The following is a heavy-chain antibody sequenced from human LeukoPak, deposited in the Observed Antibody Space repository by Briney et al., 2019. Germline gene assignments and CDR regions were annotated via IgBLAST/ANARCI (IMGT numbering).Heavy chain of an antibody. CDR2: INPNSGGT. CDR3: ARDHSSSCQLFDS. CDR1: GYTFTGYY. V-gene: IGHV1-2*02. J-gene: IGHJ4*02. D-gene: IGHD2-15*01. Sequence: ASVKVSCKASGYTFTGYYMHWVRQAPGQGLEWMGWINPNSGGTNSAQEFQGRFTMTTDTSTSTAYMELRSLRSDDTAVYYCARDHSSSCQLFDSWGQGTLVTVSS.